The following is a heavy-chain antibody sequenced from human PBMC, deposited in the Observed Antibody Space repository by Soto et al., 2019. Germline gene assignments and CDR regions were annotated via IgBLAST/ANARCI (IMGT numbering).Heavy chain of an antibody. V-gene: IGHV3-73*01. D-gene: IGHD3-3*01. J-gene: IGHJ4*02. CDR1: GFTFSGSV. CDR3: ARGVYDFWSGHPKGLDY. Sequence: GGSLRLSCADSGFTFSGSVMHWVRQASGKGLEWVGRIRSKANNYATAYAVSVKGRFTISRDDSRNTAYLQMNSLKTEDTAVYYCARGVYDFWSGHPKGLDYWGQGTVVTVSS. CDR2: IRSKANNYAT.